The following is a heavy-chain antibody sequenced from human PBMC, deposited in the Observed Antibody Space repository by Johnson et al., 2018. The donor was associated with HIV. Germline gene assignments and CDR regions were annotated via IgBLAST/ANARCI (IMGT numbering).Heavy chain of an antibody. J-gene: IGHJ3*02. CDR1: GFTFRNYA. V-gene: IGHV3-23*04. CDR3: ARGALSPAAPDAFDI. Sequence: VQLVESGGGVVQPGRSLRLSCAASGFTFRNYALTWVRQAPGKGLDWVSSISGSGGSTHYADSVKGRFTISRDNSKNTLYLQMNSLRAEDTAVYYCARGALSPAAPDAFDIWGQGTMVTVSS. D-gene: IGHD6-13*01. CDR2: ISGSGGST.